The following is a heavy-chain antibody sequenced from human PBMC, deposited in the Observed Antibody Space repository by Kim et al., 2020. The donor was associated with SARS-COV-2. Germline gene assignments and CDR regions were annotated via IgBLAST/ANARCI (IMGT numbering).Heavy chain of an antibody. J-gene: IGHJ2*01. CDR2: ISSSSSYI. Sequence: GGSLRLSCAASGFTFSSYSMNWVRQAPGKGLEWVSSISSSSSYIYYADSVKGRFTISRDNAKNSLYLQMNSLRAEDTAVYYCASFVYFDWLLPPLWYFDLGGRGPLVPVSS. CDR1: GFTFSSYS. CDR3: ASFVYFDWLLPPLWYFDL. V-gene: IGHV3-21*01. D-gene: IGHD3-9*01.